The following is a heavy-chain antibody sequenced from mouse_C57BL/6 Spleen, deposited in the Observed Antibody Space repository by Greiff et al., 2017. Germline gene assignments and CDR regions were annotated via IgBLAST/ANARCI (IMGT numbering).Heavy chain of an antibody. CDR3: ASGELGYYAMDY. V-gene: IGHV1-52*01. CDR2: IDPSDSET. CDR1: GYTFTSYW. Sequence: QVQLQQPGAELVRPGSSVKLSCKASGYTFTSYWMHWVKQRPIQGLEWIGNIDPSDSETHYNQKFKDKATLTVDKSSSTAYMQLSSLTSEDSAVDYCASGELGYYAMDYWGQGTSVTVSS. J-gene: IGHJ4*01. D-gene: IGHD4-1*01.